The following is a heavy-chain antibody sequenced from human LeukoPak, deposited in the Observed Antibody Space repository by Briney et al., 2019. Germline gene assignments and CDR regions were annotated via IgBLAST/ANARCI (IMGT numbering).Heavy chain of an antibody. CDR3: ARHGPTRHRSGSYYKHFDY. J-gene: IGHJ4*02. V-gene: IGHV4-34*01. D-gene: IGHD3-10*01. Sequence: SETLSLTCAVYGGSFSGYYWSWIRQPPGKGLEWIGEINHSGSTNYNPSLKSRVTISVDTSKNQFSLKLSSVTAADTAVYYCARHGPTRHRSGSYYKHFDYWGQGTLVTVSS. CDR1: GGSFSGYY. CDR2: INHSGST.